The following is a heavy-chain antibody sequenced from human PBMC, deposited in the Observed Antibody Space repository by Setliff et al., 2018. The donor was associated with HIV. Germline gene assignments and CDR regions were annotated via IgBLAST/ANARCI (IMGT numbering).Heavy chain of an antibody. CDR3: ARGDWYDFIDY. J-gene: IGHJ4*02. D-gene: IGHD1-1*01. CDR1: GGSISSGSYY. Sequence: TSETLSLTCTVSGGSISSGSYYWSWIRQPAGKGLEWIGRFYTSGSTNYSPSLKSRVTMSVDTSKNQFSLKLSSVTAADTAVYYCARGDWYDFIDYWGQGTLVTVSS. CDR2: FYTSGST. V-gene: IGHV4-61*02.